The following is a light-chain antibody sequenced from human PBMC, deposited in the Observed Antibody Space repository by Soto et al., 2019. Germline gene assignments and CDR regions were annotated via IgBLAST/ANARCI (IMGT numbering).Light chain of an antibody. CDR2: EVS. CDR3: CSYAGRSTLYV. CDR1: SSDVGSYNL. V-gene: IGLV2-23*02. J-gene: IGLJ1*01. Sequence: QPVLTQPASVSGSPGQSITISCTGTSSDVGSYNLVSWYQQHPGKAPKLMIYEVSKRPSGVSNRFSGSKSGNTASLTISGLQAEDEADYYCCSYAGRSTLYVFGTGTKLTVL.